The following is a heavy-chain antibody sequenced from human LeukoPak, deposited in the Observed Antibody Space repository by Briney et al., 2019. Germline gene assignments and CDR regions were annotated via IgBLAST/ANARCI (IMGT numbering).Heavy chain of an antibody. D-gene: IGHD3-10*01. J-gene: IGHJ4*02. CDR1: GFIFSTYG. CDR2: ITYEGGYNQ. CDR3: AKDKEYASGSYPIES. Sequence: GGSLRLSCAASGFIFSTYGMHWVRQAPGKGLEWVSFITYEGGYNQYYAESVKGRFTISRDNSKNTLYLQMISLRLGDAAVYYCAKDKEYASGSYPIESWGQGTPVTVSS. V-gene: IGHV3-30*02.